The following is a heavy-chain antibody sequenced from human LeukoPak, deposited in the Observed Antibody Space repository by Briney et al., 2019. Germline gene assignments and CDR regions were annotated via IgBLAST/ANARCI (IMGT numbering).Heavy chain of an antibody. J-gene: IGHJ6*02. CDR3: AKNSKARGFGEVARYYGMDV. D-gene: IGHD3-10*01. CDR2: ISHDGTED. CDR1: GVSFSAFG. Sequence: GGSLRLSCAASGVSFSAFGMHWVRQAPGKGLEWVSVISHDGTEDYYGDSVKGRFTISRDNSRNTLCLQMDSLRAEDTAVYYCAKNSKARGFGEVARYYGMDVWGQGTTVTVSS. V-gene: IGHV3-30*18.